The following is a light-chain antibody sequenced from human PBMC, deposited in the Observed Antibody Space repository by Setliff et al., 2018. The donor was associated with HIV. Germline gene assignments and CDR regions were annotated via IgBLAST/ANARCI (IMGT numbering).Light chain of an antibody. V-gene: IGLV2-14*02. CDR2: DVS. CDR3: SSYTNSSSGV. J-gene: IGLJ1*01. CDR1: SSDVGSHNL. Sequence: QSALTQPASVSGSPGQSITISCTGTSSDVGSHNLVSWYQQHPGKAPKVLIYDVSNRPSGVSNRFSGSKSGNTASLTVSGLQAEDEADYYCSSYTNSSSGVFGTGTKVTVL.